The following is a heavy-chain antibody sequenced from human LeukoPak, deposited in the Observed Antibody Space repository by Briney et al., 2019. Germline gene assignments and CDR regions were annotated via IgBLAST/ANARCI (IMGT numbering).Heavy chain of an antibody. Sequence: ASVKVSCKASGYTFTGYYMHWVRQAPGQGLEWMGRINPNSGGTNYAQKFQGRVTMTRDTSISTAYMELSRLRSDDTAVYYCARDQAFNPCGGDCYYDAFDIWGQGTMVTVSS. CDR3: ARDQAFNPCGGDCYYDAFDI. D-gene: IGHD2-21*02. V-gene: IGHV1-2*06. CDR2: INPNSGGT. J-gene: IGHJ3*02. CDR1: GYTFTGYY.